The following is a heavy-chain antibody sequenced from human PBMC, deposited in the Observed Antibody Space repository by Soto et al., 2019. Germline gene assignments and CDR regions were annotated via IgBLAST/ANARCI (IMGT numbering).Heavy chain of an antibody. V-gene: IGHV1-18*01. CDR1: GYTFTSYG. D-gene: IGHD3-10*01. Sequence: ASVKVSCKASGYTFTSYGISWVRQAPGQGLEWMGWISAYNGNTNYAQKLQGRVTMTTDTSTSTAYMELRSLRSDDTAVYYCASARSYSSRSDPTFEPWGQGTLVTVSS. J-gene: IGHJ5*02. CDR3: ASARSYSSRSDPTFEP. CDR2: ISAYNGNT.